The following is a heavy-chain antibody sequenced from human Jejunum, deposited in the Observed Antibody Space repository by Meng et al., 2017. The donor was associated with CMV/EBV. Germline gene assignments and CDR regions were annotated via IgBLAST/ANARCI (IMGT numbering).Heavy chain of an antibody. CDR1: GGSVSSCSYC. D-gene: IGHD4-17*01. Sequence: LPCPVSGGSVSSCSYCWSWIRQPPGKGLEWIGYIYYSGSTNYNPSLKSRVTISVDTSKNQFSLKLSSVTAADTAVYYCARVDYGGFDPWGQGTLVTVSS. CDR2: IYYSGST. CDR3: ARVDYGGFDP. J-gene: IGHJ5*02. V-gene: IGHV4-61*01.